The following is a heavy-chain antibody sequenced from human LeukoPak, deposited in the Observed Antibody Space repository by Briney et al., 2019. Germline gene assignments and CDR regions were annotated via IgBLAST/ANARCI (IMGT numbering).Heavy chain of an antibody. CDR1: GDSSNNYG. Sequence: GASVKVSCRASGDSSNNYGISWVRQAPGQGLEWMGWISAYNGNTNYAQKFQGRVTMTMDTSTSTAYMDLRSLRSDDTAVYYCARVYSTGWYIPGGYYSMDVWGKGTTVTVSS. CDR2: ISAYNGNT. V-gene: IGHV1-18*01. CDR3: ARVYSTGWYIPGGYYSMDV. J-gene: IGHJ6*03. D-gene: IGHD6-19*01.